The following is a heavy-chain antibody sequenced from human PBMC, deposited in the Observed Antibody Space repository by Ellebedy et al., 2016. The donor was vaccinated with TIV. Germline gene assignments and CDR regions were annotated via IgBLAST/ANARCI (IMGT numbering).Heavy chain of an antibody. J-gene: IGHJ4*02. CDR2: ISTYNGNT. Sequence: ASVKVSCXASDYTFTTYGISWVRQAPGQGLEWMGWISTYNGNTNYAQKLQGRVTMTTDTSTSTAYMELRSLRSDDTAVYYCARDKYDSSGYYPFDYWGQGTLVTVSS. V-gene: IGHV1-18*04. D-gene: IGHD3-22*01. CDR3: ARDKYDSSGYYPFDY. CDR1: DYTFTTYG.